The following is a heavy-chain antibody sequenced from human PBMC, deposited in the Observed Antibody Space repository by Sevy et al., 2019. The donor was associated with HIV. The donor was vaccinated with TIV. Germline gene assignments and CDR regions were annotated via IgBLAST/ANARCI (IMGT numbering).Heavy chain of an antibody. CDR2: ISYDGSNK. D-gene: IGHD1-1*01. V-gene: IGHV3-30*18. CDR3: AKESNWNDGGDAFDI. CDR1: GFTFSSYG. Sequence: GGYLRLSCAASGFTFSSYGMHWVRQAPGKGLEWVAVISYDGSNKYYADSVKGRFTISRDNSKNTLYLQMNSLRAEDTAVYYCAKESNWNDGGDAFDIWGQWTMVTVSS. J-gene: IGHJ3*02.